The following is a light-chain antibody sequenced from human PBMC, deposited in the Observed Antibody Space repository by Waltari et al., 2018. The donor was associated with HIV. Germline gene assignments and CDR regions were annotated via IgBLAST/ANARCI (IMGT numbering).Light chain of an antibody. CDR2: EVT. J-gene: IGLJ2*01. V-gene: IGLV2-8*01. CDR3: SSYAGSRGL. CDR1: SSDVGGYNY. Sequence: QSALTQPPSASGSPGQSVTISCTGTSSDVGGYNYVSWYQQHPGKAPKLLIYEVTERPSGVSSRFSGSKSGYTASLTVSGLQAEDEDDYYCSSYAGSRGLFGGGTKLTV.